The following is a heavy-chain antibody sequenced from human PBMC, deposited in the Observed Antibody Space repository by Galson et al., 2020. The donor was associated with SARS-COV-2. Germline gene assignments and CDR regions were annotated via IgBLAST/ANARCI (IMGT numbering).Heavy chain of an antibody. J-gene: IGHJ4*02. CDR2: ISSSGRTI. D-gene: IGHD2-21*01. Sequence: TGGSLRLSCAAFGFSFSNYEMNWVRQAPGKGLEWISYISSSGRTIHYADSVKGRFTISRDNAKSSLSLQMNSLRAEDTAVYYCARLDAYGPGYWGQGTLVTVSS. V-gene: IGHV3-48*03. CDR3: ARLDAYGPGY. CDR1: GFSFSNYE.